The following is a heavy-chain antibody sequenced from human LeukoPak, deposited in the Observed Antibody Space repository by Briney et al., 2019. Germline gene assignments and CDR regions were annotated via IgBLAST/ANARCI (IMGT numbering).Heavy chain of an antibody. CDR3: AKGTYYDILTGYSYLSY. V-gene: IGHV3-23*01. J-gene: IGHJ4*02. Sequence: PGGSLRLSCAASGCTFSSYAMSWVRQAPGKGLEWVSAISGSGGSTYYADSVKGRFTISRDNCKNRLYLQMNSLRAEETAVYYCAKGTYYDILTGYSYLSYWGQGTLVTVSS. CDR1: GCTFSSYA. CDR2: ISGSGGST. D-gene: IGHD3-9*01.